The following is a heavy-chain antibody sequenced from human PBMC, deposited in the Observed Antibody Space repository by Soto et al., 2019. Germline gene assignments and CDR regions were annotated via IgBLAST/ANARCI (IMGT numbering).Heavy chain of an antibody. D-gene: IGHD1-26*01. CDR3: LREGPQGYIPYYRES. J-gene: IGHJ4*02. CDR1: GFSISNFG. Sequence: GGSLRLSCSASGFSISNFGMFCVRQAPGRGLEWISFISRSHSDIYYADSVKGRFTISRDNAKNSMFLQMNSLRDEDRAVYYGLREGPQGYIPYYRESWRRGVPVTVSS. V-gene: IGHV3-21*04. CDR2: ISRSHSDI.